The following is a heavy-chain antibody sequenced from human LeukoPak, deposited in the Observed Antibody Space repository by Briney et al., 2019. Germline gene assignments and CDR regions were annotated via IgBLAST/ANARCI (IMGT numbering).Heavy chain of an antibody. CDR3: ARNLIPEQLVLNF. Sequence: SETLSLTCTVSGGSISSSSYYWGWLRQPPGTGLEWIGYIHYSGNTNYNPSLKSRVTISLVTSKNQFSLKLSSVTAADTAVYYCARNLIPEQLVLNFWGQGILVTVSS. D-gene: IGHD6-13*01. CDR1: GGSISSSSYY. CDR2: IHYSGNT. J-gene: IGHJ4*02. V-gene: IGHV4-61*05.